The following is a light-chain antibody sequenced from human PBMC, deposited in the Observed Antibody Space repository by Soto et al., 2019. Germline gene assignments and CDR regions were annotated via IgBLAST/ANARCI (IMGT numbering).Light chain of an antibody. J-gene: IGKJ1*01. CDR1: QTISSW. CDR3: KHYNSYSEA. V-gene: IGKV1-5*03. CDR2: KAS. Sequence: DIQMTQSPSTLSGSVGDRVTITCRASQTISSWLAWYQQKPGKAPKLLIYKASTLKSGVPSRISGSGSRTEFTLTISSLQHDDIATYYCKHYNSYSEAFRQGTKVELK.